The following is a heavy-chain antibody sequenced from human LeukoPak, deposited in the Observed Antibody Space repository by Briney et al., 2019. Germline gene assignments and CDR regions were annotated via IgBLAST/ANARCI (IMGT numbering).Heavy chain of an antibody. D-gene: IGHD3-10*01. CDR2: IYYSGST. CDR3: VADYGSGSYRFDH. V-gene: IGHV4-59*08. J-gene: IGHJ4*02. Sequence: SETLSLTCTVSGGSISSYYWSWIRQPPGKGLEWIGYIYYSGSTNYNPSLKSRVTISVDTSKNQFSLNLNSVTAADTAVYYCVADYGSGSYRFDHWGQGTLATVSS. CDR1: GGSISSYY.